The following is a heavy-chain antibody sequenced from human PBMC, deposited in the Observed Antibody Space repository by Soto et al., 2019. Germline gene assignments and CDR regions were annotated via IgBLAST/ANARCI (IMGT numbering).Heavy chain of an antibody. J-gene: IGHJ4*02. Sequence: GGSLRLSCAASGFTFSSYTMNWVRQAPGKGLEWVSVISGSGDSTYYADSVKGRFTISRDNSKSTLYLQIDSLRAEDTAVYYCARRPVTYYFDYWGQGTLVTVSS. CDR1: GFTFSSYT. CDR3: ARRPVTYYFDY. D-gene: IGHD4-17*01. V-gene: IGHV3-23*01. CDR2: ISGSGDST.